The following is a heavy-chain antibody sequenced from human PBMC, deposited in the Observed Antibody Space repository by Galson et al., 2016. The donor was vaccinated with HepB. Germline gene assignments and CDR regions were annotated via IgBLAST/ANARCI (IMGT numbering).Heavy chain of an antibody. CDR3: VRAHSVVPTTAYNWFDP. CDR1: GFAFSSHW. J-gene: IGHJ5*02. Sequence: CAASGFAFSSHWMHWVRQDLGKGLVWVSRINSDGTISNYADSVKGRFTISRDNAKNTLYLQMNSLRAEDTAVYFCVRAHSVVPTTAYNWFDPWGRGTLVTVSS. D-gene: IGHD4-23*01. CDR2: INSDGTIS. V-gene: IGHV3-74*01.